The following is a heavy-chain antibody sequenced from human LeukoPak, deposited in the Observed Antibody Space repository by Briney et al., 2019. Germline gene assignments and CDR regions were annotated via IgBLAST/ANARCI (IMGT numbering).Heavy chain of an antibody. CDR3: ARQDLVVPAAATPYYGMDV. V-gene: IGHV3-23*01. CDR2: ISYSGGST. J-gene: IGHJ6*02. Sequence: GGSLRLSCAASGFTFSSYAMSWVRQAPGKGLQWVAAISYSGGSTYYADSVKGRFTISRDNSKNTLYLQMNSLRAEDTAVFYCARQDLVVPAAATPYYGMDVWGQGTTVTVSS. D-gene: IGHD2-2*01. CDR1: GFTFSSYA.